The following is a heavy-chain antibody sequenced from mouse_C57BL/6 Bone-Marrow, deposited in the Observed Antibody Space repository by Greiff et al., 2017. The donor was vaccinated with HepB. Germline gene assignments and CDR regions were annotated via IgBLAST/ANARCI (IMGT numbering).Heavy chain of an antibody. D-gene: IGHD1-1*01. CDR1: GFSFNTYA. CDR2: IRSKSNNYAT. J-gene: IGHJ4*01. CDR3: VRQQSYDYAKDY. V-gene: IGHV10-1*01. Sequence: EVKLVESGGGLVQPKGSLKLSCAASGFSFNTYAMNWVRQAPGKGLEWVARIRSKSNNYATYYADSVKDRFTISRDDSESMLYLQMNNLKTEDTAMYYCVRQQSYDYAKDYWGQGTSVTVSS.